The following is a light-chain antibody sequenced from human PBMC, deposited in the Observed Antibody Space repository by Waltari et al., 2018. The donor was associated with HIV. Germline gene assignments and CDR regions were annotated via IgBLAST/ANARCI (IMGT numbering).Light chain of an antibody. CDR1: QGIANW. CDR2: GAS. CDR3: QQTNSFPIT. V-gene: IGKV1D-12*01. J-gene: IGKJ5*01. Sequence: DIQMTQFPSSVSASVGDRVTMTCRATQGIANWVAWYQQKPGGAPKLLIHGASILQQGVPSRFSGSGSGTVFTLTLNSLQPEDFATYFCQQTNSFPITFGQGTRLDSK.